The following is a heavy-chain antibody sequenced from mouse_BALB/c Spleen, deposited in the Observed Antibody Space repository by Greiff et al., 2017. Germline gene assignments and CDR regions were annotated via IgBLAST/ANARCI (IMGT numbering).Heavy chain of an antibody. J-gene: IGHJ4*01. D-gene: IGHD2-1*01. V-gene: IGHV1-7*01. CDR3: ARENYGKGFSMDY. Sequence: VQLQQSGAELAKPGASVKMSCKASGYTFTSYWMHWVKQRPGQGLEWIGYINPSTGYTEYNQKFKDKATLTADKSSSTAYMQLSSLTSEDSAVYYCARENYGKGFSMDYWGQGTSVTVSS. CDR1: GYTFTSYW. CDR2: INPSTGYT.